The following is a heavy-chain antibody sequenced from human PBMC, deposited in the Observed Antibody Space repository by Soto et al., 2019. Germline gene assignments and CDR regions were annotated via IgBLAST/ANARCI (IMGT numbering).Heavy chain of an antibody. CDR1: GFSLSTSGVG. V-gene: IGHV2-5*02. Sequence: QITLKESGPTLVKPTXXXXLTCTFSGFSLSTSGVGVGWFRQPPGKALEWLALIYWDDDKRYSPSLKSRLTITKDTSKNHVVLTMTNMDPVDTATYYCAHQYYYYGMDVWGQGTTVTVSS. CDR2: IYWDDDK. CDR3: AHQYYYYGMDV. J-gene: IGHJ6*02.